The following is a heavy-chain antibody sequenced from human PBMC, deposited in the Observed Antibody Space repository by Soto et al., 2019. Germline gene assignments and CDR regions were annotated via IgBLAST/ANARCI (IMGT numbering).Heavy chain of an antibody. D-gene: IGHD6-6*01. CDR2: IYHSGST. CDR1: GGSSSSSNW. Sequence: SETLSLTCAVSGGSSSSSNWWSWVRQPPGKGLEWIGEIYHSGSTNYNPSLKSRVTISVDKSKNQFSLKLSSVIAADTAVYYCARDFLSSIAAQQRGYYYYYYGMHVWGQGTTVTVSS. V-gene: IGHV4-4*02. J-gene: IGHJ6*02. CDR3: ARDFLSSIAAQQRGYYYYYYGMHV.